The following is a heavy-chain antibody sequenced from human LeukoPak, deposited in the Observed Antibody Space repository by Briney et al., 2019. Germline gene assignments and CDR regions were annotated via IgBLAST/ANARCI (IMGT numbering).Heavy chain of an antibody. Sequence: GGSLRLSCAASGFPFSSHSMTWVRQAPGKGLGWVSSISSRSSYIYYADSVKGRFTISRDNAKNSLYLQMNSLRAEDTAVYYCARDFANSDRGFDYWGQGTLVTVSS. J-gene: IGHJ4*02. CDR3: ARDFANSDRGFDY. CDR1: GFPFSSHS. D-gene: IGHD1-14*01. V-gene: IGHV3-21*01. CDR2: ISSRSSYI.